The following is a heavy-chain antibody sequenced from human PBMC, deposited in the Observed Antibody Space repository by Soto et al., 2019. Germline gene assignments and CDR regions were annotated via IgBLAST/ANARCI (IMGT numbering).Heavy chain of an antibody. CDR2: IYKSTTT. CDR1: GDSISTVDYF. J-gene: IGHJ5*01. CDR3: ARGRYCLTGRCFPNWFDS. V-gene: IGHV4-30-4*01. Sequence: SETLSLTCSVSGDSISTVDYFWAWIRQPPGQALEYIGYIYKSTTTYYNPSFESRVAISLDTSKSQFSLNVTSVTAADTAVYVCARGRYCLTGRCFPNWFDSWGQGTLVTVSS. D-gene: IGHD2-15*01.